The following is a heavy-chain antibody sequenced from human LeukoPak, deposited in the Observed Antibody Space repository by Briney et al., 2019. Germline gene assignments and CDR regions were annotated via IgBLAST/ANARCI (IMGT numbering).Heavy chain of an antibody. J-gene: IGHJ4*02. V-gene: IGHV1-69*06. CDR1: GYTFTSYG. CDR2: IIPIFGTA. D-gene: IGHD1-7*01. CDR3: ARDPSGTTSDDY. Sequence: GASVKVSCKASGYTFTSYGIIWVRQAPGQGLEWMGGIIPIFGTANYAQKFQGRVTITADKSTSTAYMELSSLRSEDTAVYYCARDPSGTTSDDYWGQGTLVTVSS.